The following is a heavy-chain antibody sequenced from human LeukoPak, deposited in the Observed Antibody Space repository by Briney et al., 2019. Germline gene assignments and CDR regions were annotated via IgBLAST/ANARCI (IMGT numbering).Heavy chain of an antibody. CDR3: ARASAKDPLIPGIAAAGDY. Sequence: GGSLRLSCAASGFTFSSCSMNWVRQAPGKGLEWVSSISSSSSYIYYADSVKGRFTISRDNAKNSLYLQMNSLRAEDTAVYYCARASAKDPLIPGIAAAGDYWGQGTLVTVSS. CDR1: GFTFSSCS. D-gene: IGHD6-13*01. J-gene: IGHJ4*02. V-gene: IGHV3-21*01. CDR2: ISSSSSYI.